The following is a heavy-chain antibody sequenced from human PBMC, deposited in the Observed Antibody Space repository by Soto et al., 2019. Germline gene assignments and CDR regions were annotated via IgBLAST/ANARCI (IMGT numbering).Heavy chain of an antibody. CDR3: ARLPHCSSGRCYGNFDY. D-gene: IGHD2-15*01. CDR2: IYYSGST. V-gene: IGHV4-59*08. J-gene: IGHJ4*02. CDR1: GGSISRYY. Sequence: PSETLSLTCTVSGGSISRYYWSWIRQPPGKGLEWIGYIYYSGSTNYNPSLKSRVTISVDTSKNQFSLKLSSVTAADTAVYYCARLPHCSSGRCYGNFDYWGQGTLVTVSS.